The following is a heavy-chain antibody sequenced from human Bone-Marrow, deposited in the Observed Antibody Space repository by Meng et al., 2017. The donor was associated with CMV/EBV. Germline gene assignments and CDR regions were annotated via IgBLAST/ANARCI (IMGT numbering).Heavy chain of an antibody. J-gene: IGHJ4*01. D-gene: IGHD2-15*01. V-gene: IGHV3-23*01. CDR1: EFTFRSYA. Sequence: GESLKISCVASEFTFRSYAMSWVRQAPGKGLEWVSSISGSGDSTYYTDSVKGRFTISRDNSKNTLYLQMNSLRAEDTAVFYCAKDHWACSGGSCYTGDCYSIEYWGQGTRVNVSS. CDR3: AKDHWACSGGSCYTGDCYSIEY. CDR2: ISGSGDST.